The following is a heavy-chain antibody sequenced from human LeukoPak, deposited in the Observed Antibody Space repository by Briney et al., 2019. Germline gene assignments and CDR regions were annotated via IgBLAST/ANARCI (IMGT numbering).Heavy chain of an antibody. V-gene: IGHV4-4*07. CDR1: GGSLSLYY. Sequence: SETLSLTSTISGGSLSLYYWNWIRQPAGKGLEWIGRIFTSGITNHNPSLKSRVTISVDTSKNQFSLKLSSVTAADTAVYYCARQRKGDHMDVWGKGTTVTVSS. CDR3: ARQRKGDHMDV. CDR2: IFTSGIT. D-gene: IGHD3-10*01. J-gene: IGHJ6*03.